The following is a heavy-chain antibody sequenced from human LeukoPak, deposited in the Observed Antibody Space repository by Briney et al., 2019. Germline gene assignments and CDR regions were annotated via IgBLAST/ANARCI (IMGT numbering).Heavy chain of an antibody. CDR2: IYYSGNT. Sequence: SETVSLTCSVSGGSIGSNTYFWGWIRQPPGKGLEWIGSIYYSGNTYYNPSLKSRVAISVDTSKNQFSLKLNSVTAADTAVYYCARYGSGSYVPFDYWGQGTLVTVSS. CDR3: ARYGSGSYVPFDY. D-gene: IGHD3-10*01. V-gene: IGHV4-39*01. CDR1: GGSIGSNTYF. J-gene: IGHJ4*02.